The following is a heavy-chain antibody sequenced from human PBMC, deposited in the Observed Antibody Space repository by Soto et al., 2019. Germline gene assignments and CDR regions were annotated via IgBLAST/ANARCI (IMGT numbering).Heavy chain of an antibody. Sequence: GGSLRLSCTASGFTFGDYAMSWVRQAPGKGLEWVGFIRSKAYGGTTEYAASVKGRFTISRDDSKSIAYLQMNSLKTEDTAVYYCTREVTMIVGVYYYYGMDVWGQGTTVTVSS. CDR3: TREVTMIVGVYYYYGMDV. CDR1: GFTFGDYA. V-gene: IGHV3-49*04. D-gene: IGHD3-22*01. J-gene: IGHJ6*02. CDR2: IRSKAYGGTT.